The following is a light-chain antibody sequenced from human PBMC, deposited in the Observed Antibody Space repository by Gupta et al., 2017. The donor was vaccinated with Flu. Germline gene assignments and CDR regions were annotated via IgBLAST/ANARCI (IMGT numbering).Light chain of an antibody. V-gene: IGKV2-28*01. J-gene: IGKJ2*01. Sequence: DIVMTQSPLSLPVMPGEPASISCRSSQSLLHYNGYNYLDWYLQKPGQSPQLLIYLNSNRASGVPDRFSGGGSGIDFTLNVSRVEAEDVGVYYCMQALQTPYTLGQGTKLEIK. CDR3: MQALQTPYT. CDR1: QSLLHYNGYNY. CDR2: LNS.